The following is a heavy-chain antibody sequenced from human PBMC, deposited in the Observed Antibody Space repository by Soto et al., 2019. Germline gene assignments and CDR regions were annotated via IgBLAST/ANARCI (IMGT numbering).Heavy chain of an antibody. J-gene: IGHJ5*02. V-gene: IGHV1-2*02. CDR1: GYIFTSYY. Sequence: QVLLVQSGAEVKRPGTSVKVSCKASGYIFTSYYVHWVRQVPGQGLEWMGWINPNTGGTNYAQRFECRVTMTRDTSISTAYMELSRLTSDDTAIYFWARVRPRREFDPWGQGTLVTVSS. CDR2: INPNTGGT. CDR3: ARVRPRREFDP.